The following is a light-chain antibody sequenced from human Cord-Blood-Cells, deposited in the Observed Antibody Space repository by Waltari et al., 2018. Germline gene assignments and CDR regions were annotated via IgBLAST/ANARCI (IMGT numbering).Light chain of an antibody. J-gene: IGKJ4*01. CDR2: AAS. CDR3: QQSYSTPLT. CDR1: QSISSY. Sequence: DIQMTQSHSPLSAFVGDRLTLTCRASQSISSYLNWYQQKPGKAPKLLIYAASSLQSGVPSRFSGSGSGTDFTLTISSLQPEDFATYYCQQSYSTPLTFGGGTKVEIK. V-gene: IGKV1-39*01.